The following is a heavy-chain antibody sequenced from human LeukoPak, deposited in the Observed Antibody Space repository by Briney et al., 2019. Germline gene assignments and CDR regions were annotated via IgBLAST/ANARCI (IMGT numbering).Heavy chain of an antibody. CDR2: IIPIFGTA. V-gene: IGHV1-69*05. D-gene: IGHD6-13*01. CDR1: GGTFSSYA. Sequence: PGSSVEVSCKASGGTFSSYAISWVRQAPGQGLEWMGRIIPIFGTANYAQKFQGRVTITTDESTSTAYMELSSLRSEDTAVYYCARGRYSSSWYLVGNWFDPWGQGTLVTVSS. CDR3: ARGRYSSSWYLVGNWFDP. J-gene: IGHJ5*02.